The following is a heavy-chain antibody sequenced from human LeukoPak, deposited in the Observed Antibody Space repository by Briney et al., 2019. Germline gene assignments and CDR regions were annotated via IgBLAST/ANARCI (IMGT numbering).Heavy chain of an antibody. CDR3: ARVYDSSGYAFDY. CDR2: IHYSGST. Sequence: SETLSLTCTVSGGSVNSGVYYWSWIRQHPQKGLEWIGYIHYSGSTYYNPSLKSRVTISVDTPQNQFSLKLNSVTAADTAVYYCARVYDSSGYAFDYWGQGTLATVSS. D-gene: IGHD3-22*01. CDR1: GGSVNSGVYY. J-gene: IGHJ4*02. V-gene: IGHV4-31*03.